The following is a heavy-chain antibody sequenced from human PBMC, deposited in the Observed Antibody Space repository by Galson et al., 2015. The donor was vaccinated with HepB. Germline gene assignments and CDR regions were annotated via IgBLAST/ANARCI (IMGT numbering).Heavy chain of an antibody. J-gene: IGHJ4*02. D-gene: IGHD3-22*01. V-gene: IGHV3-23*01. CDR1: GFTFSSYA. Sequence: SLRLSCAASGFTFSSYAMSWVRQAPGKGLEWVSAISGSGGSTYYADSVKGRFTISRDNSKNTLYLQMNSLRAEDTAVYYCANPYYYDSSGYWFDYWGQGTLVTVSS. CDR2: ISGSGGST. CDR3: ANPYYYDSSGYWFDY.